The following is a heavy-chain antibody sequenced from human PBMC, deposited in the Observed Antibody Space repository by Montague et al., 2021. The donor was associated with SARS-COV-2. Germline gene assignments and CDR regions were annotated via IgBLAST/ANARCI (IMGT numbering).Heavy chain of an antibody. J-gene: IGHJ4*02. CDR1: GGSLNKHY. D-gene: IGHD3-22*01. CDR2: IFYKGNT. Sequence: SETLSLTCTVSGGSLNKHYWSWIRNAPGPELERLGNIFYKGNTNYNVFLWGRVSMSLDTPPNQFPLRLTSLTAADTDVYYCARSISSSGARDNWGQGILVTVS. CDR3: ARSISSSGARDN. V-gene: IGHV4-59*11.